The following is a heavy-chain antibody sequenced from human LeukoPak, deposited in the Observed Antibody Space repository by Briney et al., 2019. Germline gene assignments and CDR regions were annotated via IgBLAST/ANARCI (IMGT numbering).Heavy chain of an antibody. CDR2: ISGTSRTI. D-gene: IGHD1-26*01. J-gene: IGHJ4*02. Sequence: GGSLRLSCAASGLSFTNALVTWVRQAPGKGLEWVSYISGTSRTIYYADSVKGRFTIFRDNAKNSLSLQMNSLRDEDTAVYYCARADRSGTYNFDYWGQGTLVTVSS. CDR1: GLSFTNAL. V-gene: IGHV3-48*02. CDR3: ARADRSGTYNFDY.